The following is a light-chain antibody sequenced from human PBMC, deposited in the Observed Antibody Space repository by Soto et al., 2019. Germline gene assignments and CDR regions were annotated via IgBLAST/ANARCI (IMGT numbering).Light chain of an antibody. CDR1: QSVSSSY. V-gene: IGKV3-20*01. Sequence: ESVLTQSAGALSTSPGERATLSCRASQSVSSSYLAWYQQKPGQAPRLLIYGASSRATGIPDRFSGSGSGTGFTLTISRLEPEDFAVYYCQQYGSSPTTFGQGTKVDIK. CDR3: QQYGSSPTT. J-gene: IGKJ1*01. CDR2: GAS.